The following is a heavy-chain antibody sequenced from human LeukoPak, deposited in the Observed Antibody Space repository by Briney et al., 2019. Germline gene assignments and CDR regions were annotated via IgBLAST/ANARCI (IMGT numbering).Heavy chain of an antibody. J-gene: IGHJ4*02. D-gene: IGHD2-15*01. V-gene: IGHV4-38-2*01. CDR1: GYSISSGYY. Sequence: SETLSLTCAVSGYSISSGYYWGWIRQPPGKGLEWIGSIYHSGSTYYNPPLKSRVTISVDTSKNQFSLKLSSVTAADTAEYYCARPRGSCSGGSCYYYYFDYWGQGTLVTVSS. CDR3: ARPRGSCSGGSCYYYYFDY. CDR2: IYHSGST.